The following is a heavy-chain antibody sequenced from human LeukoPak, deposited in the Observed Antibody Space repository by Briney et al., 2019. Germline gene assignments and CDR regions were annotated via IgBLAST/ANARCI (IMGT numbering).Heavy chain of an antibody. CDR1: GYTFTIYA. D-gene: IGHD2-2*01. J-gene: IGHJ6*02. Sequence: ASVKVSCKASGYTFTIYAMHWVRQAPGQRLEWMGWINAGNGNTKYSQKFQGRVTITRDTSASTAYMELSSLRSEDTAVYYCARVLAVVGTGYGMDVWGQGTTVTVSS. CDR3: ARVLAVVGTGYGMDV. V-gene: IGHV1-3*01. CDR2: INAGNGNT.